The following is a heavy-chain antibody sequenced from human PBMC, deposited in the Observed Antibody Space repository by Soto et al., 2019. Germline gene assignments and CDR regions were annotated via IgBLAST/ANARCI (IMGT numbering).Heavy chain of an antibody. V-gene: IGHV4-31*03. J-gene: IGHJ4*02. CDR2: ISYNGGT. Sequence: QVQLQESGPGLVKPSQTLSLTCTVSGGSISSGGYSWSWIRQHPGKCLEWIGYISYNGGTYYNPSLKNRVSISVDTSKNQVSLKLSSVTAADTAVYYCARVNPGFHSLGQGTPVTVSS. CDR3: ARVNPGFHS. CDR1: GGSISSGGYS.